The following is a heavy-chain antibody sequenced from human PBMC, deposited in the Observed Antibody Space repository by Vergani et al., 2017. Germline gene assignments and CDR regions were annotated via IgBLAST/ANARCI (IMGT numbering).Heavy chain of an antibody. J-gene: IGHJ6*02. CDR1: GYTLTELS. Sequence: QVQLVQSGAEVKKPGASVKVSCKVSGYTLTELSMHWVRQAPGKGLEWMGGFDPEDGETIYAQKFQGGVTMTEDTSTDTSYMELSSLRSEDTAVYYCATGPWDSSGYNYYGMDVWGQGTTVTVSS. CDR3: ATGPWDSSGYNYYGMDV. V-gene: IGHV1-24*01. CDR2: FDPEDGET. D-gene: IGHD3-22*01.